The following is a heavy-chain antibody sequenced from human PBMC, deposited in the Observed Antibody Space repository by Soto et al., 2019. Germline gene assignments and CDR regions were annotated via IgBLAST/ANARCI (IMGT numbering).Heavy chain of an antibody. V-gene: IGHV1-2*02. D-gene: IGHD3-10*01. CDR2: VNPNSGGT. CDR3: ARGTMVRGVGLYYYYYGMDV. J-gene: IGHJ6*02. Sequence: ASVKVSCKASGYTFTGYYMHWVRQAPGQGLEWMGWVNPNSGGTNYAQKFQGRVTMTRDTSISTAYMELSRLRSDDTAVYYCARGTMVRGVGLYYYYYGMDVWGQGTTVTVSS. CDR1: GYTFTGYY.